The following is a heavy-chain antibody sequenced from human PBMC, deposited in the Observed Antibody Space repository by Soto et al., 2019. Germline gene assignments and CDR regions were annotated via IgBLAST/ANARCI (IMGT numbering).Heavy chain of an antibody. CDR1: DYTFTKYG. CDR3: ARARYCSSPSCYNHYYYGMDI. J-gene: IGHJ6*02. D-gene: IGHD2-2*02. CDR2: LSVHTGQT. Sequence: QLVQSGTEVKKPGASVKVSCRASDYTFTKYGVSWVRQAPGQGLEWLGWLSVHTGQTRYARKVQGRATMTADTSANTAYMELRSLISDDTAVYYCARARYCSSPSCYNHYYYGMDIWGQGTTVTVSS. V-gene: IGHV1-18*01.